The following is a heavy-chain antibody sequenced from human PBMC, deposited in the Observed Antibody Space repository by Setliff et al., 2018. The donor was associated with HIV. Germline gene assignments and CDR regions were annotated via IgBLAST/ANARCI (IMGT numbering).Heavy chain of an antibody. CDR1: GYSISTAYY. CDR2: VYHSGTT. Sequence: NPSETLSLTCAVSGYSISTAYYWGWIRQPPGKGLEWIGSVYHSGTTYYNPSLKSRVTISVDMSNNQFSLELRSMTAADTAVYYCARENGDCSGDACYFMLDSWGQGTRVTVS. V-gene: IGHV4-38-2*02. D-gene: IGHD2-15*01. J-gene: IGHJ4*02. CDR3: ARENGDCSGDACYFMLDS.